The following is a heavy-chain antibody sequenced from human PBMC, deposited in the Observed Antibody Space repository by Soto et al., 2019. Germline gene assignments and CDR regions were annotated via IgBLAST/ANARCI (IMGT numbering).Heavy chain of an antibody. Sequence: QVQLVQSGAEVKKPGSSVKVSCKASGGTFSSYTIIWVRQVPGQARAWMGRSIPIRGIANYAQKVQGRVTITADKSTSTASMELSSLRSEDTAVYYCARSLHHHLITMVRGESFPCDPWGQGTLVTVSS. CDR3: ARSLHHHLITMVRGESFPCDP. J-gene: IGHJ5*02. CDR2: SIPIRGIA. D-gene: IGHD3-10*01. V-gene: IGHV1-69*02. CDR1: GGTFSSYT.